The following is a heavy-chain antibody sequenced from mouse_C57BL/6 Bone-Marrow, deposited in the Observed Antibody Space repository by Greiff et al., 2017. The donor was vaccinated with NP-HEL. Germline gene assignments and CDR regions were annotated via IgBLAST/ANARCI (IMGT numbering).Heavy chain of an antibody. CDR1: GFTFSDYY. J-gene: IGHJ2*01. Sequence: EVMLVESGGGLVQPGGSLKLSCAASGFTFSDYYMYWVRQTPEKRLEWVAYISNGGGSNYYPDTVKGRFTISRDNAKNTLYLPMSLLKSEDTAMYYCASLTGTVDYWGQGTTLTVSS. D-gene: IGHD4-1*01. CDR3: ASLTGTVDY. V-gene: IGHV5-12*01. CDR2: ISNGGGSN.